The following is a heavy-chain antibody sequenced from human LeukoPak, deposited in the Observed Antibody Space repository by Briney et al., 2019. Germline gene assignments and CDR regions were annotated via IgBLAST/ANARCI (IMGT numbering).Heavy chain of an antibody. CDR2: ISGSGDTT. CDR3: AKTRGVAGYDY. V-gene: IGHV3-23*01. J-gene: IGHJ4*02. D-gene: IGHD6-19*01. Sequence: PGGSLRLSCAASGFTFSSYAMSWVRQAPGKGLEWVSTISGSGDTTYYADSVKGRFTISRDNSKNTLYLQMNSLRAEDTAVYYCAKTRGVAGYDYWGQGTLVTVSS. CDR1: GFTFSSYA.